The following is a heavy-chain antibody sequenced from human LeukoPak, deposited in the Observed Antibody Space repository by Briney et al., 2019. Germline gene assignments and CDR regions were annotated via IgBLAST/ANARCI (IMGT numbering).Heavy chain of an antibody. J-gene: IGHJ3*02. CDR3: ARDSTGVDAFDI. Sequence: GGSLRLSCAASGFTFSSFAMSWARKAQGKGLGWVSVIYSGGSTYYADSVKGRFTISRDNSKNTLYLQMNSLRAEDTAVYYCARDSTGVDAFDIWGQGTMVTVSS. D-gene: IGHD1-1*01. CDR2: IYSGGST. CDR1: GFTFSSFA. V-gene: IGHV3-53*01.